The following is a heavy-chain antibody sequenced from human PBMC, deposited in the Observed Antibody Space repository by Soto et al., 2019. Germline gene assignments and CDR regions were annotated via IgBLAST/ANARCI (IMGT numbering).Heavy chain of an antibody. J-gene: IGHJ4*02. CDR3: AQGSGWLSEH. V-gene: IGHV2-5*02. Sequence: QITLKESGPTLVKPTQTLTLTCTFSGFSLSSPAVGVNWIRQPPGKALEWLALIYWDDDKQYSPSLKNRLTITKDTSKNQVVLTMTNMDPLDTATYYWAQGSGWLSEHWGQGTLVTVSS. CDR1: GFSLSSPAVG. CDR2: IYWDDDK. D-gene: IGHD6-19*01.